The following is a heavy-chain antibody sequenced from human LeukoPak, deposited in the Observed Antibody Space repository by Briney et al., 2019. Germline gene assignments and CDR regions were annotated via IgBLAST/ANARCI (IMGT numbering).Heavy chain of an antibody. V-gene: IGHV4-34*01. D-gene: IGHD4-17*01. CDR2: INHSGST. Sequence: KPSETLSLTCAVYGGSFSGYYWSWIRQPPGKGLEWIGEINHSGSTNYNPSLKSRVTISVDTSKNQFSLKLSSVTAADTAVYYCARLLYGDYALDAFDIWGRGTMVTVSS. CDR3: ARLLYGDYALDAFDI. CDR1: GGSFSGYY. J-gene: IGHJ3*02.